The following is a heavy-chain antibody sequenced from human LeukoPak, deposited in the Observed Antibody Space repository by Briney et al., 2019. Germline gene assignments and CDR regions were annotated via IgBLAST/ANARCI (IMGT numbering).Heavy chain of an antibody. CDR3: ARVNGATIWYYDYGMDV. V-gene: IGHV1-18*01. J-gene: IGHJ6*02. Sequence: ASVKVSCKASGYTLTGYGISWVRQAPGQGLEWMGWIRGYSGNANYAQKLQGRVTMTTDTSTSTAYMELRSLRSDDTAVYYCARVNGATIWYYDYGMDVWGQGTTVTVSS. CDR2: IRGYSGNA. CDR1: GYTLTGYG. D-gene: IGHD5-12*01.